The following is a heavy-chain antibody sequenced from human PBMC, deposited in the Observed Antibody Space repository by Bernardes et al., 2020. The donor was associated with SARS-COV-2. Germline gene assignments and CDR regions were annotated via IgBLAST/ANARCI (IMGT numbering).Heavy chain of an antibody. CDR2: ISSDGRNT. D-gene: IGHD1-26*01. Sequence: GGSLRLSCEASGFTFRDYAMSWVRQAPGKGLEWVFSISSDGRNTYYADSVKGRFTISRDNSKDTLFLQMDSLRVEDTAVYYCAKEGYSGSYNHWGQGTLVTVSS. V-gene: IGHV3-23*01. J-gene: IGHJ4*02. CDR1: GFTFRDYA. CDR3: AKEGYSGSYNH.